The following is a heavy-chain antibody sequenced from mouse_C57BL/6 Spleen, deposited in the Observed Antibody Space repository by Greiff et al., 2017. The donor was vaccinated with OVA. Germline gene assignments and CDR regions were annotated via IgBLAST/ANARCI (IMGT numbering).Heavy chain of an antibody. CDR1: GYTFTSYW. Sequence: VQLQQPGAELVKPGASVKLSCKASGYTFTSYWMHWVKQRPGQGLEWIGMIHPTSGSTNYNEKFKSKATLTVDKSSSTAYMQLSSLTSEDSAVYYCARGGLLRSGDYWGKGTTLTVSS. CDR2: IHPTSGST. V-gene: IGHV1-64*01. CDR3: ARGGLLRSGDY. J-gene: IGHJ2*01. D-gene: IGHD1-1*01.